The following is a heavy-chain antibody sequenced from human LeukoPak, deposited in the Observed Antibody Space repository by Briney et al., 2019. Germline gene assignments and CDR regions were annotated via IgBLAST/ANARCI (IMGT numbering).Heavy chain of an antibody. D-gene: IGHD2-21*01. V-gene: IGHV1-46*01. CDR3: ARDYAGGLFSRYGMDV. CDR1: GYTFTSYG. Sequence: ASVKVSCKASGYTFTSYGISWVRQAPGQGLEWMGIINPSGGSTSYAQKFQGRVTMTRDTSTSTVYMELSSLRSEDTAVYYCARDYAGGLFSRYGMDVWGQGTTVTVSS. J-gene: IGHJ6*02. CDR2: INPSGGST.